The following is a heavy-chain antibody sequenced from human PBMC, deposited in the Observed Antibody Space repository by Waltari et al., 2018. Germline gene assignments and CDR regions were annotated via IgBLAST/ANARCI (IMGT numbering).Heavy chain of an antibody. D-gene: IGHD1-1*01. CDR1: GYTFTGYY. CDR3: ARESGQLERRMYYYYGMDV. Sequence: QVQLVQSGAEVKKPGASVKVSCKASGYTFTGYYMHWVRQAPGQGLEWMGRINPNSGGTNYAQKFQGRVTMTRDTSISTAYMELSRLRSDDTAVYYCARESGQLERRMYYYYGMDVWGQGTTVTVSS. CDR2: INPNSGGT. J-gene: IGHJ6*02. V-gene: IGHV1-2*06.